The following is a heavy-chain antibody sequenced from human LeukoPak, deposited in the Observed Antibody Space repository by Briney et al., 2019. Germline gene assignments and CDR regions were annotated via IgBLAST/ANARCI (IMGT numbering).Heavy chain of an antibody. V-gene: IGHV3-23*01. CDR1: GFTFSNYA. D-gene: IGHD5-18*01. CDR3: AKDRSYSYGGIDY. J-gene: IGHJ4*02. CDR2: ISGSSDST. Sequence: GGSLRLSCAASGFTFSNYAMNWVRQAPGKGLEWVSAISGSSDSTYYVDSVKGRFTISRDNPKNTRYLQMNSLRAEDTAVYYCAKDRSYSYGGIDYWGQGTLVTVSS.